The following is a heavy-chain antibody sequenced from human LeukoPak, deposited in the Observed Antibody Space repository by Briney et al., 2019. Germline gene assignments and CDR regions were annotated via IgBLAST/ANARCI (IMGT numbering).Heavy chain of an antibody. V-gene: IGHV1-69*04. CDR1: GGTFSSYA. CDR2: IIPIFGIA. CDR3: AREEGLFVVVPAAPNWFDP. D-gene: IGHD2-2*01. Sequence: SVKVSCKASGGTFSSYAISWVRPAPGQGLEWMGRIIPIFGIANYAQKFQGRVTITADKSTSTAYMELSSLRSEDTAVYYCAREEGLFVVVPAAPNWFDPWGQGTLVTVSS. J-gene: IGHJ5*02.